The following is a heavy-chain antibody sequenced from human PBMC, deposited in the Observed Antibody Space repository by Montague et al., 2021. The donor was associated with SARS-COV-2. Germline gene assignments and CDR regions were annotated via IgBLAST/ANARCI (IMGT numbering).Heavy chain of an antibody. CDR2: INHSGST. D-gene: IGHD3-22*01. J-gene: IGHJ2*01. V-gene: IGHV4-34*01. Sequence: SETLSLTCAVYGGSFSGYYWSWIRQPPGKGLEWIGEINHSGSTNYNPSLKSRVSISVDTSKNQFSLKLSSVTAADTAVYYCARGAPTITMIVVVFTGAGWYFDFWGRGTLVTVSS. CDR3: ARGAPTITMIVVVFTGAGWYFDF. CDR1: GGSFSGYY.